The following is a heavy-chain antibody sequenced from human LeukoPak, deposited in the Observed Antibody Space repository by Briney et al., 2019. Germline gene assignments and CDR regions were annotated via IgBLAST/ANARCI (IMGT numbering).Heavy chain of an antibody. V-gene: IGHV3-7*01. CDR2: IKQDGTEE. Sequence: GGSLRLSCAGSGFTFSNFWMTWVRQAPGKGLEWVANIKQDGTEESYVDSVKGRFTISRDNARNSLFLQVDSLRVGDTAVYYCARTQSNRETAGYYHYNYMDVWGKGTTVTVSS. CDR3: ARTQSNRETAGYYHYNYMDV. CDR1: GFTFSNFW. D-gene: IGHD1-14*01. J-gene: IGHJ6*03.